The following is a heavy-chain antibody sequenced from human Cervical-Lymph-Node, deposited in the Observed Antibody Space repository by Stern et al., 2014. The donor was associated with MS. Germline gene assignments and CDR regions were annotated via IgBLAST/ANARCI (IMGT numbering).Heavy chain of an antibody. CDR3: ARQTTAWASDV. CDR2: IYPGDSET. J-gene: IGHJ4*02. Sequence: EVQLVESGAELIRPGESLKISCKGSGFKFSIYWIAWVRQLPGKGLEWMGLIYPGDSETRYSPSFQGQATMSADKSTSPAYLQWSSLNASDTAMYFCARQTTAWASDVWGQGTLVTVSS. D-gene: IGHD1-14*01. CDR1: GFKFSIYW. V-gene: IGHV5-51*01.